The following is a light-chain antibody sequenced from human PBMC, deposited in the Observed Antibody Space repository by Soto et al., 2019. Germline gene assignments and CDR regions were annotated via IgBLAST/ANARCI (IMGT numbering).Light chain of an antibody. Sequence: IQLTQSPSSLSASVGDRVTITCRASQGISSYLAWYQQKPGRAPKLLIYAASTLQSGVPSSFSGSGSGTDFTLTISSLQPEDFATYYCQQLHSYPLTFGGGTRWIS. CDR3: QQLHSYPLT. CDR2: AAS. J-gene: IGKJ4*01. CDR1: QGISSY. V-gene: IGKV1-9*01.